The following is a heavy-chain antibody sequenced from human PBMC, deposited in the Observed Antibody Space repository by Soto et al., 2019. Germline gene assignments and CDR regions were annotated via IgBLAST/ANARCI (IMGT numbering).Heavy chain of an antibody. CDR3: ARDRGMTTVTTVGEYWFDP. V-gene: IGHV3-7*05. D-gene: IGHD4-17*01. CDR2: IKQDGSKK. Sequence: EVQLVESGGGLVQPGGSLRLSCAASGFTFSSYWMSWVRQAPGKGLEWVANIKQDGSKKYYVDSVKGRFTISRDNAKNSLYLQMNSLRAEDTAVYYCARDRGMTTVTTVGEYWFDPWGQGTLVTVSS. J-gene: IGHJ5*02. CDR1: GFTFSSYW.